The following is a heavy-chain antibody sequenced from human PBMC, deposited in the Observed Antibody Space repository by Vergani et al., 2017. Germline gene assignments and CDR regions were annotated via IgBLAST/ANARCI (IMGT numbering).Heavy chain of an antibody. D-gene: IGHD2-8*01. CDR1: GISFSNYT. Sequence: EAQLVESGGGAVKPGGSLRLSCTASGISFSNYTINWVRQAPGKGLEWVASIRSSSAYIDYVDSIKGRFTIDRENAKRSVFLQMNSLRAEYTAVYYCARTGEWMRSNNGPPDYVFALDGWGQGTTVIVSS. J-gene: IGHJ6*02. CDR2: IRSSSAYI. CDR3: ARTGEWMRSNNGPPDYVFALDG. V-gene: IGHV3-21*02.